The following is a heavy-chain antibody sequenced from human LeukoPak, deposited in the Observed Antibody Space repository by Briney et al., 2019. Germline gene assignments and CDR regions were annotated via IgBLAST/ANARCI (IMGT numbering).Heavy chain of an antibody. CDR1: GYTFTGYY. D-gene: IGHD4-23*01. V-gene: IGHV1-2*02. J-gene: IGHJ3*02. Sequence: GASVKVSCKASGYTFTGYYMHWVRQAPGQGLEWMGWINPNSGGTNYAQKFQGRVTMTRDTSISTAYMELSRLRSDDTAVYYCARDPEVGLTTVVPHEAFDIWGQGTMVTVSS. CDR2: INPNSGGT. CDR3: ARDPEVGLTTVVPHEAFDI.